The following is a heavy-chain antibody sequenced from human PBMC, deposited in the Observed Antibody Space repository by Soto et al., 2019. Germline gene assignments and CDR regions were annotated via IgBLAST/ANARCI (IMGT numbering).Heavy chain of an antibody. D-gene: IGHD2-15*01. CDR3: AKGGCSGGSCYYFDY. J-gene: IGHJ4*02. CDR2: ISGSGGST. Sequence: GGSLRLSCAASGFTFSSYAMSWVRQAPGKGLEWVSAISGSGGSTYYADSVKGRFTISRDNSKNTLYLQMNSLRAEDTAVYYCAKGGCSGGSCYYFDYWGQGTLVTVSS. CDR1: GFTFSSYA. V-gene: IGHV3-23*01.